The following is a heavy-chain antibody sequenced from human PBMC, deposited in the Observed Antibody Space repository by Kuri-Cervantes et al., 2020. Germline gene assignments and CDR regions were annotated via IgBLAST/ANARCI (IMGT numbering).Heavy chain of an antibody. Sequence: GSLRLSCAVYGGSFRGYYWSWIRQPPGEGLEWIGEINHSGSTNYNPSLKSRVTISVDTSKDQFSLKLSSVTAADTAVYYCARRHCSGGRCYSSYFDYWGQGTLVTVSS. V-gene: IGHV4-34*01. J-gene: IGHJ4*02. CDR3: ARRHCSGGRCYSSYFDY. CDR2: INHSGST. CDR1: GGSFRGYY. D-gene: IGHD2-15*01.